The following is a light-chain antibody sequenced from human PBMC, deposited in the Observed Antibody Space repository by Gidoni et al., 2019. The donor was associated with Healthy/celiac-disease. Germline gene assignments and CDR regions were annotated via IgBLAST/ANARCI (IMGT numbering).Light chain of an antibody. CDR1: QDISNY. CDR3: QQYDNLPFT. J-gene: IGKJ3*01. CDR2: DAS. Sequence: IQMTQSPSSLSASVGDRVTITCQASQDISNYLNWYQQKPGKAPKLLIYDASNLETGVPSRFSGSGSGTDFTFTISSLQTEDIATYYCQQYDNLPFTLGPGTKVDIK. V-gene: IGKV1-33*01.